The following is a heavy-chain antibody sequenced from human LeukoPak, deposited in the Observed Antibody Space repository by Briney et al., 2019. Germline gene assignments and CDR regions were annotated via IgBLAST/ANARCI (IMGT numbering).Heavy chain of an antibody. Sequence: GGSLRLSCAASGFTFSSYSINWVRQAPGKGLEWVSSISSSSSYIYYADSVKGRFTISRDNAKNSLYLQMNSLRAEDTAVYYCAREVDYYDSSGYPDYWGQGTLVTVSS. J-gene: IGHJ4*02. CDR2: ISSSSSYI. D-gene: IGHD3-22*01. CDR3: AREVDYYDSSGYPDY. CDR1: GFTFSSYS. V-gene: IGHV3-21*01.